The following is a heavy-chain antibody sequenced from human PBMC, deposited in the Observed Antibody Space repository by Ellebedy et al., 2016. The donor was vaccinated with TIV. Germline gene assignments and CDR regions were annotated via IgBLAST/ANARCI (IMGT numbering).Heavy chain of an antibody. V-gene: IGHV3-48*02. D-gene: IGHD3-10*01. CDR1: GFTFGLYN. CDR2: ISGTGAI. Sequence: GESLKISCAASGFTFGLYNMNWVRQAPGQGLEWVSFISGTGAIFQADSVKGRFTISRDNARNSLYLQMNRLREEDTAVYYCARDSAIQYDHWGQGTLVTVTS. CDR3: ARDSAIQYDH. J-gene: IGHJ4*02.